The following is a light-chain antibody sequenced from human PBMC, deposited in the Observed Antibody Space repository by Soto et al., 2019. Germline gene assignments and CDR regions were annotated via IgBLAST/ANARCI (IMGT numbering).Light chain of an antibody. Sequence: FMLTQPHSVSESPGKTVTISCTRSSGNIASNYVHWYQQRPGSVPTTVIYEDDQRPSGVPDRCSGSIDSSSNSASLIISGLTTEDEDDYCCQSENSNTHVVFGGGTKVTVL. V-gene: IGLV6-57*04. CDR3: QSENSNTHVV. J-gene: IGLJ2*01. CDR1: SGNIASNY. CDR2: EDD.